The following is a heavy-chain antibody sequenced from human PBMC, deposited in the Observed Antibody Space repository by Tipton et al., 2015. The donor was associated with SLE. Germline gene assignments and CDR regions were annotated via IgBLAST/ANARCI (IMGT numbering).Heavy chain of an antibody. D-gene: IGHD1-26*01. CDR3: ASQDGTFDI. V-gene: IGHV4-59*08. Sequence: TLSLTCTVSGGSISSYYWSWIRQPPGKGLEWIGYIYYSGSTNYNPSLKSRVTISVDTSKNQFSRELSSVTPADTAVYYCASQDGTFDIWGQGTMVPVSS. J-gene: IGHJ3*02. CDR1: GGSISSYY. CDR2: IYYSGST.